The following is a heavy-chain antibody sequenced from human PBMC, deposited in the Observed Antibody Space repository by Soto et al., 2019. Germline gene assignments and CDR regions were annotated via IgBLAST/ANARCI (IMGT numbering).Heavy chain of an antibody. V-gene: IGHV4-59*08. CDR3: ARIGLTTALL. D-gene: IGHD4-17*01. Sequence: SETLSLTCSVSGGSITSHYCSWFRQPPGKGLEWIGYIYYSGSTYYNPPLRSRVTISIDTSKNHFFLNLSSVTAADTAVYYCARIGLTTALLWGQGTLVTVS. CDR2: IYYSGST. J-gene: IGHJ4*02. CDR1: GGSITSHY.